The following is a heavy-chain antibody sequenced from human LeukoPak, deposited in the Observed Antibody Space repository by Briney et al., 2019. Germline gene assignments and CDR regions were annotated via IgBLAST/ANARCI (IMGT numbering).Heavy chain of an antibody. Sequence: GGSLTLSCAASGFTFNTYAMSWVRQAPGKGMEWVSGISGSGGSTIYADSVKGRFTISRDNSKKTLYLQMNSLRGEDTAVYYCAKEGEYDFWSGYLYWGQGPLLTVSS. D-gene: IGHD3-3*01. CDR2: ISGSGGST. J-gene: IGHJ4*02. CDR3: AKEGEYDFWSGYLY. V-gene: IGHV3-23*01. CDR1: GFTFNTYA.